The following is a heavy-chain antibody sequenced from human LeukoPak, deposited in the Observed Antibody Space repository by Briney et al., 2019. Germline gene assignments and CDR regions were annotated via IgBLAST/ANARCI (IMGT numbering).Heavy chain of an antibody. CDR3: ARGDLTVTTVYYAMDV. D-gene: IGHD4-17*01. J-gene: IGHJ6*02. CDR2: ISAHNGNT. CDR1: GHTLTRYG. V-gene: IGHV1-18*01. Sequence: ASVKVSCKVSGHTLTRYGISWVRQAPGQGLEWMGWISAHNGNTNYAQKLQGRVTMTIDTSTSTAYMEPRSLRSDDTAVYYCARGDLTVTTVYYAMDVWGQGTTVTVSS.